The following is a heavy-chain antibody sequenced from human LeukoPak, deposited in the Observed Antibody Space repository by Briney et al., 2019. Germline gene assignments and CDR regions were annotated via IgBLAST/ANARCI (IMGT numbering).Heavy chain of an antibody. CDR3: ARADVDTAMVYFDY. Sequence: SETLSLTCTVSGGSISSYYWSWIWQPPGKGLEWIGYIYYSGSTNYNPSLKSRVTISVDTSKNQFSLKLSSVTAADTAVYYCARADVDTAMVYFDYWGQGTLVTVSS. J-gene: IGHJ4*02. D-gene: IGHD5-18*01. CDR2: IYYSGST. V-gene: IGHV4-59*01. CDR1: GGSISSYY.